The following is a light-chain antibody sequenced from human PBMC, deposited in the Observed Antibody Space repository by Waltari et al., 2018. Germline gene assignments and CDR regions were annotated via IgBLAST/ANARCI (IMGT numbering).Light chain of an antibody. CDR3: LQANVLPLS. Sequence: DIQMTQSPSSVSASVGDRVTLTCRTSQPINNWLAWYQQKPGKAPELLIYAASTLQSGVPSRFSGGGFGKQFTLTISSLQPEDFATYYCLQANVLPLSFGGATKVEIK. V-gene: IGKV1D-12*01. J-gene: IGKJ4*01. CDR2: AAS. CDR1: QPINNW.